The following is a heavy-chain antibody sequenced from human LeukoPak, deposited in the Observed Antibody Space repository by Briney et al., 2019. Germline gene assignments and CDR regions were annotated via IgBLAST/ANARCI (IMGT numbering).Heavy chain of an antibody. CDR2: ISAYNGNT. J-gene: IGHJ4*02. V-gene: IGHV1-18*01. Sequence: ASVKVSCKASGYTFTSYGISWVRQAPGQGLEWMGWISAYNGNTNYAQKLQGRVPMTTDTSTSTAYMELRSLRSDDTAVYYCARDLGGRYSSSSGGDYWGQGTLVTVSS. D-gene: IGHD6-6*01. CDR1: GYTFTSYG. CDR3: ARDLGGRYSSSSGGDY.